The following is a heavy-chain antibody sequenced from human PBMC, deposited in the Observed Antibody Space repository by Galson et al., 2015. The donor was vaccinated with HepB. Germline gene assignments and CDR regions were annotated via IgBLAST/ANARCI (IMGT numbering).Heavy chain of an antibody. CDR1: GFSFGTYG. V-gene: IGHV3-30*18. CDR3: AKARGRWFEIDY. D-gene: IGHD4-23*01. Sequence: SLRLSCAASGFSFGTYGMHWVRQAPSKGLESVAVITSDGNNKYYVDSVKGRFTISRDNSKNTLYLQLNSLRPEDTAVYYCAKARGRWFEIDYWGQGTLLIVSS. CDR2: ITSDGNNK. J-gene: IGHJ4*02.